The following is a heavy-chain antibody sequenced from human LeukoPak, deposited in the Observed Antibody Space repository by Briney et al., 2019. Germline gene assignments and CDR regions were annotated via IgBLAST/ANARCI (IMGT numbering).Heavy chain of an antibody. D-gene: IGHD2-15*01. V-gene: IGHV3-33*01. CDR2: IWYDGSNK. J-gene: IGHJ6*02. CDR3: ARDGDITPTDV. CDR1: GFTFSSFG. Sequence: PGGSLRLSCAASGFTFSSFGMHWVRQAPGKGLEWVAVIWYDGSNKYYADSVKGRFTISRDNSKNTLYLQMNSLRAEDTAVYHCARDGDITPTDVWGQGTTVTVSS.